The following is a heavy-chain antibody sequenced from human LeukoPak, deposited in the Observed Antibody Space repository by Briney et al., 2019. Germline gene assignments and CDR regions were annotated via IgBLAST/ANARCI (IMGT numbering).Heavy chain of an antibody. CDR2: INPSGGGT. D-gene: IGHD6-6*01. J-gene: IGHJ4*02. Sequence: GASVKVSCKASGYTFTNYYIHWVRQAPGQGLEWIGIINPSGGGTSYAQRFQGRVTMTRDTSTSTVYMEVSSLRYDDTALYYCTRRGNLRAALTYWGQGTLVTVSS. CDR1: GYTFTNYY. CDR3: TRRGNLRAALTY. V-gene: IGHV1-46*01.